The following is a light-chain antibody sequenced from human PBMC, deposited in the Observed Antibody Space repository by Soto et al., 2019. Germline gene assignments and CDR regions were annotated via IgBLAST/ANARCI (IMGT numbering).Light chain of an antibody. V-gene: IGLV2-23*02. CDR3: CSYAGSSTPVI. CDR2: EVS. J-gene: IGLJ1*01. Sequence: QSDLTQPASVSGSPGQSITISCTGTSSDVGSYNLVSWYQQHPGKAPKLMIYEVSKRPSGVSNRFSGSKSGNTASLTISGLQAEDEADYYCCSYAGSSTPVIFGTGTKLTVL. CDR1: SSDVGSYNL.